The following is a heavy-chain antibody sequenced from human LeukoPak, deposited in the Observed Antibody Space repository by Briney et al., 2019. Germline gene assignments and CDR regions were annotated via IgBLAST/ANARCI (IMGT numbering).Heavy chain of an antibody. CDR3: AAENSGYDYYYYYGMDV. D-gene: IGHD5-12*01. CDR1: GFTFTSSA. V-gene: IGHV1-58*02. Sequence: SVKVSCKASGFTFTSSAMQWVRQARGQRLEWIGWIVVGSGNTNYAQKFQERVTITRDTSTSTAYMELSSLRSADTAVYYCAAENSGYDYYYYYGMDVWGQGTTVTVSS. CDR2: IVVGSGNT. J-gene: IGHJ6*02.